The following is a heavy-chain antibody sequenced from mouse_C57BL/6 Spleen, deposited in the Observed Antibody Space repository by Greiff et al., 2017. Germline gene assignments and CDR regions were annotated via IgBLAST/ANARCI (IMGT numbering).Heavy chain of an antibody. CDR2: IYPGDGDT. CDR3: ARLDGYYAMDY. V-gene: IGHV1-82*01. Sequence: QVQLQQSGPELVKPGASVKISCKASGYAFSSSWMNWVKQRPGKGLEWIGRIYPGDGDTNYNGKFKGKATLTADKSSSTAYMQLSSLTSEDSAVYFCARLDGYYAMDYWGQGTSVTVSS. CDR1: GYAFSSSW. J-gene: IGHJ4*01.